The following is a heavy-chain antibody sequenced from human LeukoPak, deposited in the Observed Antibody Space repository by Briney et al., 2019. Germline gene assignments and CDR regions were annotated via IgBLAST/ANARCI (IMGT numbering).Heavy chain of an antibody. CDR1: GGSISSSSYY. D-gene: IGHD3/OR15-3a*01. J-gene: IGHJ6*02. CDR3: ARLRTGGYYYYGMDV. Sequence: SETLSLTCTVSGGSISSSSYYWGWIRQPPGKGLEWIGYIYYSGSTNYNPSLKSRVTISVDTSKNQFSLKLSSVTAADTAVYYCARLRTGGYYYYGMDVWGQGTTVTVSS. V-gene: IGHV4-61*05. CDR2: IYYSGST.